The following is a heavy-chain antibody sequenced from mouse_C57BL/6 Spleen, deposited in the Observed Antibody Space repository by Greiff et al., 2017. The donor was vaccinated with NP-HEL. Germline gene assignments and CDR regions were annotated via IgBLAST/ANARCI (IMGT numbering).Heavy chain of an antibody. CDR2: INPNNGGT. V-gene: IGHV1-22*01. J-gene: IGHJ3*01. CDR1: GYTFTDYN. CDR3: ASYGPFAY. Sequence: VQLKESGPELVKPGASVKMSCKASGYTFTDYNMHWVKQSHGKSLEWIGYINPNNGGTSYNQKFKGKATLTVNKSSSTAYMELRSLTSEDSAVYYCASYGPFAYWGQGTLVTVSA. D-gene: IGHD1-1*01.